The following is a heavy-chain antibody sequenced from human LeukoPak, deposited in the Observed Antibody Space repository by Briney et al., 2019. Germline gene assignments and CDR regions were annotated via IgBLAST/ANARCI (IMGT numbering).Heavy chain of an antibody. J-gene: IGHJ4*02. Sequence: PGGSLRLSCAASRFTFSTYWMSWVRQAPGKGLEWVANIKQDGSEKYFVDSVKGRFTISRDNAKNSLYLQMNSLRAEDTAVYYCARIGYSSGWYAFYFDCWGQGTLVTVSS. CDR3: ARIGYSSGWYAFYFDC. D-gene: IGHD6-19*01. V-gene: IGHV3-7*01. CDR1: RFTFSTYW. CDR2: IKQDGSEK.